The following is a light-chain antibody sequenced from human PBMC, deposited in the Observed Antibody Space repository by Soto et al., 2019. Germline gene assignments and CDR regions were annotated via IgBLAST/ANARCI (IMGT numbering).Light chain of an antibody. CDR3: CLYAVTFYV. CDR1: SSDVGTYDF. V-gene: IGLV2-11*01. J-gene: IGLJ1*01. CDR2: DVS. Sequence: QSVLTQPRSVSGSPGQSVTISCTGTSSDVGTYDFVSWYQQHPGKAPRLMIFDVSERPSGVPDRFPGSKSGNTASLTISGLQAEDEADYYCCLYAVTFYVFGTGTKV.